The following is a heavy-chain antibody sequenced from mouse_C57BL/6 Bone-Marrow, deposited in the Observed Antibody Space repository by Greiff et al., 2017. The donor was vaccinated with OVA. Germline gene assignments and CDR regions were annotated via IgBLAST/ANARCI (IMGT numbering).Heavy chain of an antibody. Sequence: EVKLVESGGGFVKPGGSLKLSCAASGFTFSSYTMSWVRQTPEKRLEWVATISGGGGNTYYPDSVKGRFTISRDNAKNTLYLQMSSLRSEDTALYYCAGYYYGSSHYAMDYWGQGTSVTVSS. CDR3: AGYYYGSSHYAMDY. D-gene: IGHD1-1*01. CDR1: GFTFSSYT. CDR2: ISGGGGNT. J-gene: IGHJ4*01. V-gene: IGHV5-9*01.